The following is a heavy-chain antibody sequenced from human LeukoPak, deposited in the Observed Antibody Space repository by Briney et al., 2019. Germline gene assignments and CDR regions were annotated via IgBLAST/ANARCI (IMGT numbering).Heavy chain of an antibody. J-gene: IGHJ6*02. CDR1: GFTFSGYA. V-gene: IGHV3-21*01. CDR3: ARGPHGMDV. Sequence: GGSLRLSCAASGFTFSGYALSWVRQAPGKGLEWVSSISSSSSYIYYADSVKGRFTISRDNAKNSLYLQMNSLRAEDTAVYYCARGPHGMDVWGQGTTVTVSS. CDR2: ISSSSSYI.